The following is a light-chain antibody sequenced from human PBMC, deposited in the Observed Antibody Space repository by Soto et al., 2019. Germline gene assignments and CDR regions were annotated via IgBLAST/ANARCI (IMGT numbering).Light chain of an antibody. CDR1: QSVGSNF. Sequence: EIVMTQSPATLSVSPGERATLSCRASQSVGSNFLAWYQQKRGQAPRLLIHGASNRATGIPDRFSGSGSGTDFTLTITRLEPEDFAVYYCQQYGGSPRTFGQGTKVDIK. V-gene: IGKV3-20*01. CDR2: GAS. J-gene: IGKJ1*01. CDR3: QQYGGSPRT.